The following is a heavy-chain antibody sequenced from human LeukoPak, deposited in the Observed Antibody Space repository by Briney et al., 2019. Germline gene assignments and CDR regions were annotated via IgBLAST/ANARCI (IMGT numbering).Heavy chain of an antibody. CDR2: VYNSESI. D-gene: IGHD6-13*01. V-gene: IGHV4-4*07. CDR1: GGSINGYY. Sequence: SETLSLACTVSGGSINGYYWSWIRQPAGKGLEWIGRVYNSESINYNPSLKSRVTMSIDTSKNQFSLKLNSVTAADTAVYYCARDRSSSYTRDWFDPWGQGALVTVSS. CDR3: ARDRSSSYTRDWFDP. J-gene: IGHJ5*02.